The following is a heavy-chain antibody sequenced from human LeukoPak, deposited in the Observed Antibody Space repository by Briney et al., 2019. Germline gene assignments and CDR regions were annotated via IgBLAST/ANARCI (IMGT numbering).Heavy chain of an antibody. D-gene: IGHD4-17*01. CDR2: INSDGSST. V-gene: IGHV3-74*01. Sequence: GGSLRLSCAASGFTFSSYGMHWVRQAPGKGLVWVTRINSDGSSTTNADSVKGRFTISRDNSKNTLYLQMNSLRAEDTAVYYCGSGKYGDSYVFDMWGQGTMVTVSS. CDR3: GSGKYGDSYVFDM. CDR1: GFTFSSYG. J-gene: IGHJ3*02.